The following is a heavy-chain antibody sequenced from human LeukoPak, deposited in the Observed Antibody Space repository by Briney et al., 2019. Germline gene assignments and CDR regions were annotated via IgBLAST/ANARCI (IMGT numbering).Heavy chain of an antibody. D-gene: IGHD3-10*01. CDR1: GFTFSSYA. Sequence: GGSLRLSCAASGFTFSSYAMSWVRQAPGKGLEWVSAISGSGGSTYNADSVKGRFTISGDNSKNTLYLQMNSLRAEDTAVYYCAKRHLGFGELSPIDYWGQGTLVTVSS. J-gene: IGHJ4*02. CDR2: ISGSGGST. CDR3: AKRHLGFGELSPIDY. V-gene: IGHV3-23*01.